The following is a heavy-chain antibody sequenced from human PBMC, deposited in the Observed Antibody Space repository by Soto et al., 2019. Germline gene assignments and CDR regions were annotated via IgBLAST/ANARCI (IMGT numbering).Heavy chain of an antibody. D-gene: IGHD3-16*01. CDR3: ARRLGGGGDYFYGMDV. CDR2: INARNDGT. J-gene: IGHJ6*02. CDR1: GYTFTEFY. V-gene: IGHV1-2*02. Sequence: QVQLVQSGPEMKKPGASVKVSCKTSGYTFTEFYIHWMRQVPGRGLEWMGWINARNDGTKFAEKFKAALTMTTAPSISTSYMELSSLTFGDTAVYYCARRLGGGGDYFYGMDVWGQGTAVTVSS.